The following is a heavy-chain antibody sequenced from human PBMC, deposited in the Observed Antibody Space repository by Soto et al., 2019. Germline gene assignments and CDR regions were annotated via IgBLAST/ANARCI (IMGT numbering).Heavy chain of an antibody. CDR1: GYTFTSYG. CDR2: ISAYNGNT. V-gene: IGHV1-18*01. Sequence: ASVKVSCKASGYTFTSYGISWVRQAPGQGLEWMGWISAYNGNTNYAQKLQGRVTMTTDTPTSTAYMELRSLRSDDTAVYYCARDIYHYDYVWGRYRYAPTCFDPCGQGPLVTISS. D-gene: IGHD3-16*02. J-gene: IGHJ5*02. CDR3: ARDIYHYDYVWGRYRYAPTCFDP.